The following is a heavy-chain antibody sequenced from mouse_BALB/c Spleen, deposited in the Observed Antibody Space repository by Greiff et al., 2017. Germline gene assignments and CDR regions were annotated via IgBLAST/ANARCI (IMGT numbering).Heavy chain of an antibody. D-gene: IGHD2-14*01. CDR3: ARGGRYGGDY. CDR2: INPGSGGT. Sequence: VQLQQSGAELVRPGTSVKVSCKASGYAFTNYLIEWVKQRPGQGLEWIGVINPGSGGTNYNEKFKGKATLTADKSSSTAYMQLSSLTSDDSAVYFCARGGRYGGDYWGQGTSVTVSS. CDR1: GYAFTNYL. V-gene: IGHV1-54*01. J-gene: IGHJ4*01.